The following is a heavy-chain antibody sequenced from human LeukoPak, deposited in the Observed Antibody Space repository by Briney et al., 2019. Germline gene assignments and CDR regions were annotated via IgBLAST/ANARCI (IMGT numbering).Heavy chain of an antibody. CDR3: ARDREQWLVRRFDY. J-gene: IGHJ4*02. D-gene: IGHD6-19*01. CDR2: ISSGSSYI. V-gene: IGHV3-21*06. CDR1: GFSFSDYN. Sequence: GGSLRLSCAASGFSFSDYNMNWVRQAPGKGLEWVSSISSGSSYIYYADSVKGRFTISRDNAKNSLYLQMNSLRAEDTAVYYCARDREQWLVRRFDYWGQGTLVTVSS.